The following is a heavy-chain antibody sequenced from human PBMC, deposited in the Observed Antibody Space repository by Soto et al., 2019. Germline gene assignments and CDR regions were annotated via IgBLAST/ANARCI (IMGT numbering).Heavy chain of an antibody. V-gene: IGHV7-4-1*01. CDR1: GYTFTSYA. CDR3: ARGPWRGYCSGGSCYFPWYFDR. Sequence: QVQLVQSGSELKKPGASVKVSCKASGYTFTSYAMNWVRQAPGQGLEWMGWINTNTGNPTYAQGFTGRFVFSLDTAVSAAYLQICSLKAEDTAVYYCARGPWRGYCSGGSCYFPWYFDRWGRGTLVTVSS. CDR2: INTNTGNP. J-gene: IGHJ2*01. D-gene: IGHD2-15*01.